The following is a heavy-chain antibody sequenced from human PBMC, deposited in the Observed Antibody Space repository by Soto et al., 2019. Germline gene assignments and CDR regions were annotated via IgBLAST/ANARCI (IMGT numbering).Heavy chain of an antibody. CDR3: ARERGKWCGDILPHGWFAP. D-gene: IGHD3-10*01. CDR1: GGSISDYY. Sequence: LSISSPLAGGSISDYYWSWIRQTPGKGLEWIGYILYTGYTNYNPSLKSRITISIDTSRNQFSLRLSSVTAADTAVYYCARERGKWCGDILPHGWFAPRSQGTLLTLSS. V-gene: IGHV4-59*13. J-gene: IGHJ5*02. CDR2: ILYTGYT.